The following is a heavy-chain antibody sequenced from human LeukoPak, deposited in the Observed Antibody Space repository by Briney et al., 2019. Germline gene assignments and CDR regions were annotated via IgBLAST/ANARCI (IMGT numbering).Heavy chain of an antibody. Sequence: GGSLRLSCAASGFTFRDYYMGWIRQAPGKGLEWISYISSSGSTIYYAESMKGRFTISRDNAKNSVSLQMNNLRAEDTAVYYCAKARAYYYGSRPGRYFDHWGQGTLVSVSS. CDR2: ISSSGSTI. CDR1: GFTFRDYY. V-gene: IGHV3-11*01. CDR3: AKARAYYYGSRPGRYFDH. J-gene: IGHJ4*02. D-gene: IGHD3-22*01.